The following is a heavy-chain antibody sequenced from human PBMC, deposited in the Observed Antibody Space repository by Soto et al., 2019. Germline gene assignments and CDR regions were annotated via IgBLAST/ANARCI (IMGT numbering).Heavy chain of an antibody. Sequence: SETLSLTCSVSGGSISSYYWSWIRQPPGKGLEWIGYIYYRGSTNYNPSLKSRVTISVATSKNQFSLKLSSVTAADTAVYYCARVIGGYDYYYYYGMDVWGQGTTVTVSS. J-gene: IGHJ6*02. D-gene: IGHD5-12*01. CDR2: IYYRGST. CDR1: GGSISSYY. V-gene: IGHV4-59*01. CDR3: ARVIGGYDYYYYYGMDV.